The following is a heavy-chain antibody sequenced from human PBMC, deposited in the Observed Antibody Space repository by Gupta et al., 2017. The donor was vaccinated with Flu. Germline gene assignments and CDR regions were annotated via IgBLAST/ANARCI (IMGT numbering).Heavy chain of an antibody. CDR2: INPNSGGT. Sequence: QVQLVQSGAEVKKPGASVKVSCKASGYTFTGYYMHWVRQAPGQGLEWMGWINPNSGGTNYAQKFQGRVTMTRDTSISTAYMELSRLRSDVTAVYYCARVNSFEVPAAIAFQHWGQGTLVTVSS. CDR1: GYTFTGYY. J-gene: IGHJ1*01. V-gene: IGHV1-2*02. CDR3: ARVNSFEVPAAIAFQH. D-gene: IGHD2-2*01.